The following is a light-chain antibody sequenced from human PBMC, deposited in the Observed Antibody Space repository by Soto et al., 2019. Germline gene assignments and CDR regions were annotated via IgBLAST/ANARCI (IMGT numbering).Light chain of an antibody. CDR2: GAS. Sequence: EIVMTQSPATLSVSPGERATLSCRASQSVSTNLAWYQQKPGQAPRLLIYGASTRATGIPARFSGSGSGTEFTLTISSLQSEDSAVYYCQHYQNLWAFGQGTNVDI. V-gene: IGKV3-15*01. CDR3: QHYQNLWA. CDR1: QSVSTN. J-gene: IGKJ1*01.